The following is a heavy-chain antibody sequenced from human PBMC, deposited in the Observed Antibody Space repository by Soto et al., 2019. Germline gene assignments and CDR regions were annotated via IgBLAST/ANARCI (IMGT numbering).Heavy chain of an antibody. CDR1: GASVSSTYW. CDR3: ARYNAASGTYYFDF. J-gene: IGHJ4*02. V-gene: IGHV4-4*02. CDR2: INHRGSA. Sequence: QVELQESGPGLVKPSGTLSLTCAVSGASVSSTYWWSWVRQPPGKGPEWIGEINHRGSANYNPSLKSRVTLAVDISKSQCSLRLTSVTAADTAVYYCARYNAASGTYYFDFWGQGALVTVSS. D-gene: IGHD6-13*01.